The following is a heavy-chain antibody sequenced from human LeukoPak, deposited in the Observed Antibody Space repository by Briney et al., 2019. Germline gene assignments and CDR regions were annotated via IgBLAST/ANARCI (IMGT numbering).Heavy chain of an antibody. J-gene: IGHJ4*02. CDR2: IKQDGGEK. CDR3: ARGWNYAFRFDY. CDR1: GFTFTDYW. Sequence: PGGSLRLSCAASGFTFTDYWMTWVRQAPGKGLGWVAHIKQDGGEKYYVDSVKGRFTISRDNAENLVYLLMDSLRAEDTAVYYCARGWNYAFRFDYWGQGTLVTVST. D-gene: IGHD1-7*01. V-gene: IGHV3-7*01.